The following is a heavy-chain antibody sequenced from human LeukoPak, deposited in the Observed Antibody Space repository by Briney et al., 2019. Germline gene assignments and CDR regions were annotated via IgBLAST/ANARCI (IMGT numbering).Heavy chain of an antibody. D-gene: IGHD3-10*01. J-gene: IGHJ6*03. V-gene: IGHV4-61*02. Sequence: PPETLSLTCTVSGGSISSGSYFWSWIRQPAGKGLEWIGRIYTNGIPNYSPSLKSRITISLDTSKNQFSLKMNSVTAADTALYYCARGSSYYMDVWGKGTTVTVSS. CDR2: IYTNGIP. CDR1: GGSISSGSYF. CDR3: ARGSSYYMDV.